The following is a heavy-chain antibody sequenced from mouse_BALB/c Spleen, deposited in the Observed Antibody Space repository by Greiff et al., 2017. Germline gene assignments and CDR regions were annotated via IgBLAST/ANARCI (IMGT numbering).Heavy chain of an antibody. J-gene: IGHJ2*01. CDR1: GYAFTTYN. Sequence: VQLKESGPELVKPGASVKVSCKASGYAFTTYNMYWVKQSHGKSLEWIGYIDPYNGGTSYNQKFKGKATLTVDKSSSTAYMHLNSLTSEDSAVYYCARSITTVVGYFDYWGQGTTLTVSS. D-gene: IGHD1-1*01. V-gene: IGHV1S135*01. CDR3: ARSITTVVGYFDY. CDR2: IDPYNGGT.